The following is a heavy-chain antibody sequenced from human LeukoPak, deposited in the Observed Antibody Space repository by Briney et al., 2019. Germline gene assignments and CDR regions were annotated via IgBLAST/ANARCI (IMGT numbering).Heavy chain of an antibody. CDR1: GFTFSSYE. CDR3: ARDSRAYYDFWSGYGRRNWFDP. V-gene: IGHV3-74*01. CDR2: INSDGSST. D-gene: IGHD3-3*01. J-gene: IGHJ5*02. Sequence: GGSLRLSCAASGFTFSSYEMNWVREARGRGLVWVSRINSDGSSTGYADSVKGRFTISRDNAKNTLYLQMNSLRAEDTAVYYCARDSRAYYDFWSGYGRRNWFDPWGQGTLVTVSS.